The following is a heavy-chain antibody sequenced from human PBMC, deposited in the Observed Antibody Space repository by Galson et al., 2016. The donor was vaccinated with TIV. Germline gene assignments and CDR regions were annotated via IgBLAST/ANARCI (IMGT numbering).Heavy chain of an antibody. V-gene: IGHV3-30*03. CDR3: ARTFNSYYFDF. Sequence: SLRLSCAASGFTFGSYGMHWVRHGPGKGLEWLAFVSYDRSDKNYADSVKGRFTISRDNFKNTLYLQMSSLRAEDTAVYYCARTFNSYYFDFWGQGTLVTVSS. CDR1: GFTFGSYG. CDR2: VSYDRSDK. J-gene: IGHJ4*02.